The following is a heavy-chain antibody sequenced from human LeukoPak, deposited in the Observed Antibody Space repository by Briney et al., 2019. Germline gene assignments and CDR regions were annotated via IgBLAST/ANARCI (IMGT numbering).Heavy chain of an antibody. CDR1: GYSFSDYY. CDR2: VNPDSGGS. CDR3: ARVSWTTGGLGY. J-gene: IGHJ4*02. V-gene: IGHV1-2*02. D-gene: IGHD4-11*01. Sequence: ASVKVSCKASGYSFSDYYIQWVRQVPGQGPEWMGWVNPDSGGSIRAQRFQGRVTLTRDTSINTAYLELTSLKSDDTALYFCARVSWTTGGLGYWGQGTLVTVSS.